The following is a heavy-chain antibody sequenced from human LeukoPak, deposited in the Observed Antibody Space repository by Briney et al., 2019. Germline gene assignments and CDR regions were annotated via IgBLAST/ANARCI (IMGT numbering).Heavy chain of an antibody. CDR3: ARAGEEQLWPFDY. Sequence: PSETLSLTCTVSGGSISSGSYYWSWIRQPPGKGLEWIGHIYYSGSTNYNPSLKSRVTISVDTSKNQFSLKLSSVTAADTAVYYCARAGEEQLWPFDYWGQGTLVTVSS. CDR2: IYYSGST. J-gene: IGHJ4*02. V-gene: IGHV4-61*01. D-gene: IGHD5-18*01. CDR1: GGSISSGSYY.